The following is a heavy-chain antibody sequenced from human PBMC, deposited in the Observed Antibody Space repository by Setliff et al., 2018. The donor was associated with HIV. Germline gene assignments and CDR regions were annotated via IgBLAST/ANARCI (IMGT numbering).Heavy chain of an antibody. CDR1: GNSFANHW. Sequence: PGESLKISCRAFGNSFANHWIAWVRQMPGKGPEWVGFIYTGDSGTQYNPAFQGRVTISADKSIKTVYLQWTSPQRSDTAMYYCAGHKVAMSMLVVQDPGPFDNWGQGTMVTVSS. CDR3: AGHKVAMSMLVVQDPGPFDN. D-gene: IGHD2-21*01. J-gene: IGHJ3*02. CDR2: IYTGDSGT. V-gene: IGHV5-51*01.